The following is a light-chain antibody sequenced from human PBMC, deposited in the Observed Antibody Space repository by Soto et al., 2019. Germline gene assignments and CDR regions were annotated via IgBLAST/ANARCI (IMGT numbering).Light chain of an antibody. CDR2: WAS. V-gene: IGKV4-1*01. J-gene: IGKJ4*01. Sequence: IVMTQSPDSLAVSLGERATINFKPTQRVLYSSNNKTYLAWYQQKPGQPPKLLIYWASTRESGVPDRFSGSGSGTDFTLTISSLQAEDVAVYYCQQYYSTPLTFGGGTKVDIK. CDR1: QRVLYSSNNKTY. CDR3: QQYYSTPLT.